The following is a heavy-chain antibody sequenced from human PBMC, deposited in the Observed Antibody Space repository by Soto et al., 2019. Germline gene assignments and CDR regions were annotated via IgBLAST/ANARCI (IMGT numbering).Heavy chain of an antibody. CDR3: ATDQRGLGIAGYDAFDI. J-gene: IGHJ3*02. Sequence: EVQLLQSGGGLVQPGGSPRLSCAASGFSFTNYAFNWVRQAPGKGLEWVSTISSGGDITYYAESVKGRFTSSRDNSRNTLYVQMNSLRVDDTAVYYCATDQRGLGIAGYDAFDIWGQGTMVTVSS. CDR2: ISSGGDIT. V-gene: IGHV3-23*01. D-gene: IGHD2-21*01. CDR1: GFSFTNYA.